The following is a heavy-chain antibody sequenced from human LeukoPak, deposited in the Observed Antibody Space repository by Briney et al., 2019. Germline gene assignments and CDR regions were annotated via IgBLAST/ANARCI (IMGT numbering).Heavy chain of an antibody. CDR1: GGSISSGDYY. D-gene: IGHD4-17*01. V-gene: IGHV4-31*03. CDR2: IYYSEST. J-gene: IGHJ4*02. CDR3: ARARSGTTVTTDFDY. Sequence: SQTLSLTCTVSGGSISSGDYYWSWIRQHPGKGLEWIGYIYYSESTFYNPSLKSRVTVSVDTSKNQFSLKLSSMTAADTAVYYCARARSGTTVTTDFDYWGQGILVTVSS.